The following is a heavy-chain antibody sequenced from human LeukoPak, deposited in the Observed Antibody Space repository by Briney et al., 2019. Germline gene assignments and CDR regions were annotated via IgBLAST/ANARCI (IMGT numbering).Heavy chain of an antibody. CDR2: IRYDGINK. V-gene: IGHV3-30*02. D-gene: IGHD1-26*01. Sequence: PXGSLXXXCAASGFTFNTYGMHXVRRAPGKGLEWVSFIRYDGINKYYADSVKGRFTISRDNSQNTLFLQMNSLTTEDTAVYYCAKDGRGGSYYVGYWGQGTLVTVSS. CDR1: GFTFNTYG. CDR3: AKDGRGGSYYVGY. J-gene: IGHJ4*02.